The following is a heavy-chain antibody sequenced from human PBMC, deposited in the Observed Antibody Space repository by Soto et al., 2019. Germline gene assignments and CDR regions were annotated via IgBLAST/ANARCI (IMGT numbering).Heavy chain of an antibody. Sequence: SETLSLTCTVSGGSISSGNYYWSWIRQHPGKGLEWIGYNYYSGITYYNPSLKSRVTISLDTSKNQFSLKLSSVTAADTAVYYCARGSSIAGLYYGMDVWGQGTTVTVSS. CDR1: GGSISSGNYY. CDR2: NYYSGIT. D-gene: IGHD6-6*01. V-gene: IGHV4-31*03. CDR3: ARGSSIAGLYYGMDV. J-gene: IGHJ6*02.